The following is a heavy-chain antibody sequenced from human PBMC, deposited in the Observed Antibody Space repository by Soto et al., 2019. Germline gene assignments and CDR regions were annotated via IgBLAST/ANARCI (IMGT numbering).Heavy chain of an antibody. Sequence: EMQLLESGGGLVQPGGSLRLSCVASGFPFSSYAMSWVRQTPGKGLEWVSGISGSGGRTYYADSVKGRFTISRDNSNNPLSKQMNIHRVEATAFYFSAKGGYYSLFDMGGPGTMVTVSA. J-gene: IGHJ3*02. D-gene: IGHD3-16*01. V-gene: IGHV3-23*01. CDR2: ISGSGGRT. CDR1: GFPFSSYA. CDR3: AKGGYYSLFDM.